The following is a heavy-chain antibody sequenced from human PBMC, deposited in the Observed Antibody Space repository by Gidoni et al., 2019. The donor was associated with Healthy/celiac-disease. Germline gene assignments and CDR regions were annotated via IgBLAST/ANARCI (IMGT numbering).Heavy chain of an antibody. J-gene: IGHJ4*02. V-gene: IGHV3-23*01. D-gene: IGHD3-3*01. CDR2: ISGSGDNT. Sequence: EVQLSESGGGLVQPGGSLRLSCAAAGFTFRKYALSWVRQATGKGLEWVSGISGSGDNTYYADSVKGRFTISRDNSKNTLYLQMNSLRAEYTAVYYCAKRDDFWSGHPIDYWGQGTLVTVSS. CDR3: AKRDDFWSGHPIDY. CDR1: GFTFRKYA.